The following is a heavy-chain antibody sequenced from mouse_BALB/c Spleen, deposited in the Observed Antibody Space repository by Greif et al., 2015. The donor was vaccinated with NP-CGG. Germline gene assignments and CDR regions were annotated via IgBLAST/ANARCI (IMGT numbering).Heavy chain of an antibody. CDR2: ILPGSGST. CDR1: GYTFSSYW. Sequence: VMLVESGAELMKPGASVKISCKATGYTFSSYWIEWVKQRPGHGLEWIGEILPGSGSTNYNEKFKGKATFTADTSSNTAYMQLSSLTSDDSAVYYCASNYGSRNYFDYWGQGTTLTVSS. D-gene: IGHD1-1*01. V-gene: IGHV1-9*01. J-gene: IGHJ2*01. CDR3: ASNYGSRNYFDY.